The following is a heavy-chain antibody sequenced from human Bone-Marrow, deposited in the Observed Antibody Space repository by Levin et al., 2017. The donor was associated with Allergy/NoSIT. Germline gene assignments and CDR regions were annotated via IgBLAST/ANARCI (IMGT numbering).Heavy chain of an antibody. CDR1: GFTFSSYA. J-gene: IGHJ4*02. V-gene: IGHV3-30*04. Sequence: LSLTCAASGFTFSSYAMHWVRQAPGKGLEWVAVISYDGSNKYYADSVKGRFTISRDNSKNTLYLQMNSLRAEDTAVYYCARSATRQLLSDYWGQGTLVTVSS. CDR2: ISYDGSNK. CDR3: ARSATRQLLSDY. D-gene: IGHD2-2*01.